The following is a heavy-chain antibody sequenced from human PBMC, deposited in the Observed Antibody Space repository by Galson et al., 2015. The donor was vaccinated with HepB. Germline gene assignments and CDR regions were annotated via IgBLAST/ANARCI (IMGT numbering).Heavy chain of an antibody. Sequence: SLRLSCAASGVSFFNYWVSWVRQAPGKGLEWVANIKQVGSEKFYADSVKGRFAISRDNAKNSLYLQMNSLRAEDTAVYFCARDVWLQIDGDRYFDFWGPGTLVTVSS. D-gene: IGHD5-24*01. J-gene: IGHJ4*02. V-gene: IGHV3-7*01. CDR2: IKQVGSEK. CDR1: GVSFFNYW. CDR3: ARDVWLQIDGDRYFDF.